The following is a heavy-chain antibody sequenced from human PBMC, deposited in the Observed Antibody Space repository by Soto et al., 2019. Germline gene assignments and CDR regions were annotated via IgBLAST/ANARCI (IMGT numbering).Heavy chain of an antibody. CDR2: IRNKAKSYTT. D-gene: IGHD3-22*01. Sequence: GGCLRLSSAASGFTFSNHFMDGVRRATGEGLEWVGRIRNKAKSYTTQYAASVKGRFTISRDDSQKSLYLQMHSLGTGDTALYYCVIFNYYDSSGSSLDAFDIWGQGTMVTVSS. CDR3: VIFNYYDSSGSSLDAFDI. CDR1: GFTFSNHF. J-gene: IGHJ3*02. V-gene: IGHV3-72*01.